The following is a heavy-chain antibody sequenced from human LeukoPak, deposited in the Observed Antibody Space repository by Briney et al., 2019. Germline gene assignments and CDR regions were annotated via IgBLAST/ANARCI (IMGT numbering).Heavy chain of an antibody. Sequence: SETLSLTCAVSGGSISSGGYSWSWIRQPPGKGLEWIGYIYYSGSTYYNPSLKSRVTISVDTSKNQFSLKLSSVTAADTAVYYCAREKIAAAGRGYMDVWGKGTTVTVSS. D-gene: IGHD6-13*01. V-gene: IGHV4-31*11. CDR2: IYYSGST. J-gene: IGHJ6*03. CDR1: GGSISSGGYS. CDR3: AREKIAAAGRGYMDV.